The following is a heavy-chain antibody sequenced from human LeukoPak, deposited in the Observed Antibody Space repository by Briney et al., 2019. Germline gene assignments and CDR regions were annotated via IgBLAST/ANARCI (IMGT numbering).Heavy chain of an antibody. CDR1: GYTFTSYG. V-gene: IGHV1-18*01. CDR2: ISAYNGNT. Sequence: ASVKVSCKASGYTFTSYGINWVRQAPGQRLKWMGWISAYNGNTNYAQKLQGRVTMTTDTSTSTAYMELRSLRSDDTAVYYCTRDLPYSSSWESIDYWGQGTLVTVSS. J-gene: IGHJ4*02. CDR3: TRDLPYSSSWESIDY. D-gene: IGHD6-13*01.